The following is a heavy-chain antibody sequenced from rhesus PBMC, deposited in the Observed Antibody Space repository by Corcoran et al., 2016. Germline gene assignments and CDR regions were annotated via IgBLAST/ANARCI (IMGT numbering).Heavy chain of an antibody. CDR3: ARDGGWSLNY. CDR1: GFTFSSYG. V-gene: IGHV3-22*01. CDR2: IKAGGGST. D-gene: IGHD2-21*01. Sequence: EVQLVESGGGLVQPGGSLRLSCAASGFTFSSYGMHWARQAPGKGLQWVSAIKAGGGSTWSTDSVKGRFTISRENAQNTLYLQMDSLRAEDTAVYYCARDGGWSLNYWGQGVLVTVSS. J-gene: IGHJ4*01.